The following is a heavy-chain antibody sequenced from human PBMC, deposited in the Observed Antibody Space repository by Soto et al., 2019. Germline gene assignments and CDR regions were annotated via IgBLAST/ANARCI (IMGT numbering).Heavy chain of an antibody. V-gene: IGHV4-34*01. D-gene: IGHD2-21*02. J-gene: IGHJ6*02. CDR3: ARSLVVVTLYGMDV. CDR2: INHSGST. Sequence: SETLSLTCAVYGRSFSGYYWSWIRQPPGKGLEWIGEINHSGSTNYNPSLKSRVTISVDTSKNQFSLKLSSVTAADTAVYYCARSLVVVTLYGMDVWGQGTTVTVSS. CDR1: GRSFSGYY.